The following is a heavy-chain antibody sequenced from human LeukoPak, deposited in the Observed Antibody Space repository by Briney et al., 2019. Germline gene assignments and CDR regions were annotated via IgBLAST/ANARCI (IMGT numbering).Heavy chain of an antibody. D-gene: IGHD6-13*01. J-gene: IGHJ4*02. CDR2: FDPEDVET. V-gene: IGHV1-24*01. CDR1: VDTLTELS. CDR3: ATVRYSSSWYLNY. Sequence: GASVKVSCKVSVDTLTELSMHAVRQAPGKRREWMGGFDPEDVETIYAQKFQGRVTMTEDTSTDTAYMELSSLRSEDTAVYYCATVRYSSSWYLNYWGQGTLVTVSS.